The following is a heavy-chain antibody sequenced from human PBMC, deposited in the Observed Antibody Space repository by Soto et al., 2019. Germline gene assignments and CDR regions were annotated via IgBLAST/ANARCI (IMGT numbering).Heavy chain of an antibody. J-gene: IGHJ4*02. CDR3: AGEDYGDYVPY. D-gene: IGHD4-17*01. V-gene: IGHV4-31*03. CDR1: GGSISSGGYY. CDR2: IYYSGST. Sequence: SETLSLTCTFSGGSISSGGYYWSWIRQHPGKGLEWIGYIYYSGSTYYNPSLKSRVTISVDTSKNQFSLKLSSVTAADTAVYYCAGEDYGDYVPYWGQGTLVTVSS.